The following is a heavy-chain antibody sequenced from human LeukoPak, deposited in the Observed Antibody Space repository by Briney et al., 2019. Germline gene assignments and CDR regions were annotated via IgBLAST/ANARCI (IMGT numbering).Heavy chain of an antibody. D-gene: IGHD2-15*01. V-gene: IGHV3-30*18. CDR3: AKGGEICSGGSCSPAY. CDR1: GFTFSTYG. J-gene: IGHJ4*02. CDR2: ISYDGSNK. Sequence: GGSLRLSCAASGFTFSTYGMHWVRQAPGMGLEWVAVISYDGSNKYYRDSVKGRFTISRDNSKDTLYLQMNSLRAEDTALYYCAKGGEICSGGSCSPAYWGQGTLVTVSS.